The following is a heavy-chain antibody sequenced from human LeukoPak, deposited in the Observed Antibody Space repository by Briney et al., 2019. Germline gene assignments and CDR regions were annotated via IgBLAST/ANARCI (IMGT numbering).Heavy chain of an antibody. Sequence: ASVKVSCKASGYTFTSYYMHWVRQAPGQGLEWMGIINPSGGSTSYAQKFQGRVTMTRDTSTSTVYMELSSLRSEDTAVYYCARDLRSSSWGTGTFDYWGQGTLVTVSS. CDR1: GYTFTSYY. CDR3: ARDLRSSSWGTGTFDY. CDR2: INPSGGST. V-gene: IGHV1-46*01. D-gene: IGHD6-13*01. J-gene: IGHJ4*02.